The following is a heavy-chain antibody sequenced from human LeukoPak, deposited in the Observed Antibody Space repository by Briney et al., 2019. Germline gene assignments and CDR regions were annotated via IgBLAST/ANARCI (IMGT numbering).Heavy chain of an antibody. Sequence: SETLSLTCTVSGGSISSSSYYWGGIRQPPGKGLEWIGSIYYSGSTYYNPSLKSRVTISVDTSKNQFSLKLSSVTAADTAVYYCASYSSSWYDYWGQGTLVTVSS. CDR1: GGSISSSSYY. CDR2: IYYSGST. D-gene: IGHD6-13*01. V-gene: IGHV4-39*01. J-gene: IGHJ4*02. CDR3: ASYSSSWYDY.